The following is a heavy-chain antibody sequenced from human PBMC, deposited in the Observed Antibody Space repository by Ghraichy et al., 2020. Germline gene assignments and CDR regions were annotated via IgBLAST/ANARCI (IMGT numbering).Heavy chain of an antibody. CDR1: GGSFSGYY. D-gene: IGHD3-22*01. CDR3: ARGAYYYDSSGYYYGRRQKYYFDY. Sequence: ETLSLTCAVYGGSFSGYYWSWIRQPPGKGLEWIGEINHSGSTNYNPSLKSRVTISVDTSKNQFSLKLSSVTAADTAVYYCARGAYYYDSSGYYYGRRQKYYFDYWGQGTLVTVSS. CDR2: INHSGST. V-gene: IGHV4-34*01. J-gene: IGHJ4*02.